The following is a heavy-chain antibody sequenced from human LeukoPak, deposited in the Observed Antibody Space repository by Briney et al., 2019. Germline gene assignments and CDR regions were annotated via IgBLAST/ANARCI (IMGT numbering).Heavy chain of an antibody. CDR3: ARDSAHIVVVPPIMSLGLDIWSDP. D-gene: IGHD2-2*01. CDR2: ISSSGDNT. CDR1: GGSISSSSYY. V-gene: IGHV3-11*05. Sequence: LSLTCTVSGGSISSSSYYWGWIRQAPGKGLEWVSFISSSGDNTKYADSVKGRFTISRDNAKNLLYLQMNSLRAEDTAVYYCARDSAHIVVVPPIMSLGLDIWSDPWGQGTLVTVSS. J-gene: IGHJ5*02.